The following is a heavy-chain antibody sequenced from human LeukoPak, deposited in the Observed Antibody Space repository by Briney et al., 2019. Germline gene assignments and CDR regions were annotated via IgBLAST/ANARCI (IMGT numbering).Heavy chain of an antibody. CDR3: AKSASGWTRGGFDV. J-gene: IGHJ6*04. V-gene: IGHV3-23*01. D-gene: IGHD6-19*01. Sequence: GGSLRLSCAASGFAFNNYAMSWVRQAPGKGLEWVSSIGDTGTNIHYTDSAKGRFTISRDNSKNTLFLQMSSLRAEDTALYYCAKSASGWTRGGFDVWGKGTTVTVSS. CDR2: IGDTGTNI. CDR1: GFAFNNYA.